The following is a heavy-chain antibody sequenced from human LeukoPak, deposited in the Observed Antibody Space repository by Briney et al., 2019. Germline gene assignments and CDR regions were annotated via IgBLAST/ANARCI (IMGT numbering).Heavy chain of an antibody. CDR2: ISAYNGNT. V-gene: IGHV1-18*01. D-gene: IGHD3-9*01. CDR3: ARGGGHYDILTGQLGPYGMDV. J-gene: IGHJ6*02. CDR1: GYSLTTYG. Sequence: ASVKVSCKASGYSLTTYGISWVRQAPGQGPEWMGWISAYNGNTEYVQNFQGRVTMTTDASTSTAYMELSSLRSEDTAVYYCARGGGHYDILTGQLGPYGMDVWGQGTTVTVSS.